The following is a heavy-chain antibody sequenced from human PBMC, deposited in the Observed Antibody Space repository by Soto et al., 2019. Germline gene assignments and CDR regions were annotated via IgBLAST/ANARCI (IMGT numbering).Heavy chain of an antibody. CDR3: AKDFFWVYYYGSGNEHDAFDI. V-gene: IGHV3-23*01. CDR1: GFTFSSYA. D-gene: IGHD3-10*01. Sequence: EVQLLESGGGLVQPGGSLRLSCAASGFTFSSYAMSWVRQAPGKGLEWVSAISGSGGSTYYADSVKGRFTISRDNSKNALYLQMNSLRAEDAAVYYCAKDFFWVYYYGSGNEHDAFDIWGQGTMVTVSS. J-gene: IGHJ3*02. CDR2: ISGSGGST.